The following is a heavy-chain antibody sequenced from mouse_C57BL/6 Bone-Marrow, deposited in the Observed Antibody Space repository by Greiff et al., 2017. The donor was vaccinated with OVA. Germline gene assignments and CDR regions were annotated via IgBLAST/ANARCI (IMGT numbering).Heavy chain of an antibody. D-gene: IGHD1-1*01. V-gene: IGHV1-9*01. CDR2: ILPGSGST. CDR1: GYTFTGYW. Sequence: VQLKESGAELMKPGASVKLSCKATGYTFTGYWIEWVKQRPGHGLEWIGEILPGSGSTNYNEKFKGKATFTADTSSNTAYMQLSSLTTEDSAINYWARRDYYGGSGYYFDYWGQGTTLTVSS. J-gene: IGHJ2*01. CDR3: ARRDYYGGSGYYFDY.